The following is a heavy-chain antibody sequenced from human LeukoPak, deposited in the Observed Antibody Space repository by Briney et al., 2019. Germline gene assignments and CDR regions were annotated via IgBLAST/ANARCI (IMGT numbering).Heavy chain of an antibody. Sequence: GGSLRPSCAASRFPVSNNYMSWVRQAPGKGLEWVSIIYGGGSTYYADSVKGRFTISRDNSKNTLYLQMNSLRAEDTAVYYCARISEFYDSSGSYWGQGTLVTVSS. CDR3: ARISEFYDSSGSY. CDR1: RFPVSNNY. D-gene: IGHD3-22*01. CDR2: IYGGGST. J-gene: IGHJ4*02. V-gene: IGHV3-66*02.